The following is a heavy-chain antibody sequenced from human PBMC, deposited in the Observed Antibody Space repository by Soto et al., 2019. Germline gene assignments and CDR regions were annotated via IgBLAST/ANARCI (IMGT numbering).Heavy chain of an antibody. CDR2: IRSKAYGGTT. J-gene: IGHJ4*02. CDR3: TRDSSWYGKKRFDY. V-gene: IGHV3-49*03. CDR1: GFTFGDYA. Sequence: PXGSLRLSCTASGFTFGDYAMSWFRQAPGKGLEWVGFIRSKAYGGTTEYAASVKGRFTISRDDSKSIAYLQMNSLKTEDTAVYYCTRDSSWYGKKRFDYWGQGTLVTVSS. D-gene: IGHD6-19*01.